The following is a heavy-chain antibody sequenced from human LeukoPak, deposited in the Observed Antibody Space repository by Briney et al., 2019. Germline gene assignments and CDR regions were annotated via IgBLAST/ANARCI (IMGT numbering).Heavy chain of an antibody. CDR3: AKGGKWDVTPFDY. Sequence: TGGSLRLSCAASGFTFSSYAMSWVRQAPGKGLEWVSAIGGSGGRTYYADSVKGRFTISRDNSKNTLYLQVNSLRAEDAAVYYCAKGGKWDVTPFDYWGQGTLVTVSS. CDR2: IGGSGGRT. V-gene: IGHV3-23*01. CDR1: GFTFSSYA. D-gene: IGHD1-26*01. J-gene: IGHJ4*02.